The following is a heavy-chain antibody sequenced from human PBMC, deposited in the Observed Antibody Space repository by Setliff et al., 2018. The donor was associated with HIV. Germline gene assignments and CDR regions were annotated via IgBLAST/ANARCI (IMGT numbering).Heavy chain of an antibody. V-gene: IGHV4-4*07. CDR3: ARSNPGITAGLLAY. CDR1: GGSITSYY. J-gene: IGHJ4*02. Sequence: KPSETLSLTCTVSGGSITSYYWNWIRQPAGKGLEWIGRIYTTGGTNYNPALKSRVTMSIDTSKNQISLKLNSVTAADTATYYCARSNPGITAGLLAYWGPGTLVTVSS. D-gene: IGHD6-13*01. CDR2: IYTTGGT.